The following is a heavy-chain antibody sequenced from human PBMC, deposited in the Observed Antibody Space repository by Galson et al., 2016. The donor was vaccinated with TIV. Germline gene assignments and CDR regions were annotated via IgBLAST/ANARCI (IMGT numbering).Heavy chain of an antibody. D-gene: IGHD3-16*01. Sequence: SLRLSCAASGFSFSSLSMHWVRQAPGKGLEWVSSISNTGSLKHYPDSLKGRSTISRDNARNSVFLQMNSLRAEDTAVYYCARDHPQGGGFDCRGQGTLVTVSS. CDR3: ARDHPQGGGFDC. J-gene: IGHJ4*02. CDR1: GFSFSSLS. CDR2: ISNTGSLK. V-gene: IGHV3-21*01.